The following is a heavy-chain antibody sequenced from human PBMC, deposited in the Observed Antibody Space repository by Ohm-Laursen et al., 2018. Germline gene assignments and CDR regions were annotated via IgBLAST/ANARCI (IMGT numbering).Heavy chain of an antibody. D-gene: IGHD6-19*01. CDR1: GGSVSSGSYY. CDR2: IYYSGST. J-gene: IGHJ5*02. CDR3: AKADSIAVAGNVPTLFDP. V-gene: IGHV4-61*01. Sequence: SETLSLTCTVSGGSVSSGSYYWSWIRQPPGKGLAWIGYIYYSGSTNYNPSLKSRVTISVDTSKNQFSLKLSSVTAEDTALYYCAKADSIAVAGNVPTLFDPWGQGTLVTVSS.